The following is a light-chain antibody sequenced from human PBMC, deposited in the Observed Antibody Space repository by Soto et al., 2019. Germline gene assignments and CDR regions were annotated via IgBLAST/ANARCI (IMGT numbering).Light chain of an antibody. CDR2: GAS. Sequence: EIVMTQSPATLSVSPGERATLSCRASQSVSSNLAWYQQKPGQAPRLLIYGASTRATGIPARFSGSGSGTEFTLTISSLQSEDFAVYFCQQDNNWPPWTFGLGNRVEIK. V-gene: IGKV3-15*01. J-gene: IGKJ1*01. CDR3: QQDNNWPPWT. CDR1: QSVSSN.